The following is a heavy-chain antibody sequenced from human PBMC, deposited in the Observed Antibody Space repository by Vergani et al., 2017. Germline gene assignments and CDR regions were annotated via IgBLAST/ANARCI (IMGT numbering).Heavy chain of an antibody. J-gene: IGHJ5*02. CDR1: GYSITNYW. Sequence: EVQLVQSGAEVKKPGESLKISCQGSGYSITNYWIAWVRQRPGKGLEWIGIIYAGDSDVRYSLSFQGQVTMSVHMSLRTAYLQWSSLKASDTATYYCAKTHDFSSLYSSYNWFDPWGQGTQVTVSS. V-gene: IGHV5-51*03. CDR3: AKTHDFSSLYSSYNWFDP. CDR2: IYAGDSDV. D-gene: IGHD3-3*01.